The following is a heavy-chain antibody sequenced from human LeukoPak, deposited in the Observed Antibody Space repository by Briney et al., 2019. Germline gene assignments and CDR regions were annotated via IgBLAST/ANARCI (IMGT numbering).Heavy chain of an antibody. J-gene: IGHJ4*02. Sequence: RAGGSLRLSCAASGFTFDDHGMTWVRQAPGKGLEWVSGINWNAGSTGYADSVKGRFTISRDNAKNSLYLQVNSLRAEDTALYYCARAPHYYGSGTYFDYWGQGTLVTVSS. D-gene: IGHD3-10*01. CDR3: ARAPHYYGSGTYFDY. CDR1: GFTFDDHG. CDR2: INWNAGST. V-gene: IGHV3-20*04.